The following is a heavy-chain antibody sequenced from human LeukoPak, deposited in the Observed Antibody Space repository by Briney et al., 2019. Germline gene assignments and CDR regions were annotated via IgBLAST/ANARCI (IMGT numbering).Heavy chain of an antibody. CDR2: IRSKANSYAT. Sequence: GESLKISCAASGLTFSGSAMHWVRQASGKGLEWVGRIRSKANSYATAYAASVKGRFTISRDDSKNTAYLQMNSLKTEDTAVYYCTSRDCSSTSCYRDPTYYYYYMDVWGKGTTVTVSS. V-gene: IGHV3-73*01. CDR3: TSRDCSSTSCYRDPTYYYYYMDV. CDR1: GLTFSGSA. J-gene: IGHJ6*03. D-gene: IGHD2-2*01.